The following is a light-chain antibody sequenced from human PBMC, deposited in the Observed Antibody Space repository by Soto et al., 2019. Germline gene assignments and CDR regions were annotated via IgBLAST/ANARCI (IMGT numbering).Light chain of an antibody. V-gene: IGKV2-29*03. Sequence: DIVMTQSPPFLSVTPGQPASISCRSSQSLLHGDGRTYLYWYLQRPGQPPQLLIYDVSSLFSGVPNRCSGSGSGAEFTLKISRVEAEDVGVYYCMQSIHLPPVFGQGTKGDIK. CDR3: MQSIHLPPV. CDR1: QSLLHGDGRTY. J-gene: IGKJ1*01. CDR2: DVS.